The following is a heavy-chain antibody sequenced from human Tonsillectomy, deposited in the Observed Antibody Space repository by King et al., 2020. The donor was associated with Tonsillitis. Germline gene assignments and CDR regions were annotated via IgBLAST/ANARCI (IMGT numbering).Heavy chain of an antibody. D-gene: IGHD6-13*01. CDR2: IYSGGST. CDR1: GFTVSSNY. CDR3: ASEISMLVLNHYGMDG. V-gene: IGHV3-66*01. J-gene: IGHJ6*02. Sequence: VQLVESGGGLVQPGGSLRLSCAASGFTVSSNYMSWVRQAPGKGLEWVSVIYSGGSTYYADSVKDRFTITRDNSKNTLYLQMNSLRADDTAVYYCASEISMLVLNHYGMDGWGQGTTVTVS.